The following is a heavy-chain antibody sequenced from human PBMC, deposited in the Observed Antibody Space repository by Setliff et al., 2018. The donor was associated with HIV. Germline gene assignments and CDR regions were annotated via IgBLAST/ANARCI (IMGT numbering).Heavy chain of an antibody. V-gene: IGHV3-11*04. CDR3: ARYKWNNWIFGWFDP. Sequence: GGSLRLSCTASGFSFSAYYMGWVRQSPGKGLEWIAYISSPSTMFYADYVRGRFTISRDNAKNSLYLQMNSLRAEDTAVYYCARYKWNNWIFGWFDPWGQGTQVTVSS. D-gene: IGHD1-20*01. CDR1: GFSFSAYY. J-gene: IGHJ5*02. CDR2: ISSPSTM.